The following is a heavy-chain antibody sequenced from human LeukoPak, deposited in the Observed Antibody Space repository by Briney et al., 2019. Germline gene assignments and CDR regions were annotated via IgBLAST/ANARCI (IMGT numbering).Heavy chain of an antibody. CDR2: INPNSGGT. CDR1: GYTFTGYY. D-gene: IGHD3-22*01. Sequence: ASVKVSCKASGYTFTGYYMHWVRQAPGQGLEWMGWINPNSGGTNYAQKFQGRVTMTRDTSISTAYMELSRLRSDDTAVYYCARDPKYYYDSSGPYDYWGQGTLVTVSS. V-gene: IGHV1-2*02. J-gene: IGHJ4*02. CDR3: ARDPKYYYDSSGPYDY.